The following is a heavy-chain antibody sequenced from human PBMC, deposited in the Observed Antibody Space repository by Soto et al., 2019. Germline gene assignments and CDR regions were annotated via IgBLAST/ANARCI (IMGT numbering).Heavy chain of an antibody. V-gene: IGHV1-18*01. CDR1: GYTFTSYG. Sequence: ASVKVSCKASGYTFTSYGISWVRQAPGQGLEWMGWINAYNGNTNYAQKFQGRVTITRDTSASTAYMELSSLRSEDTAVYYCARSEYTSGWTGYWGQGTLVTVSS. CDR3: ARSEYTSGWTGY. CDR2: INAYNGNT. D-gene: IGHD6-19*01. J-gene: IGHJ4*02.